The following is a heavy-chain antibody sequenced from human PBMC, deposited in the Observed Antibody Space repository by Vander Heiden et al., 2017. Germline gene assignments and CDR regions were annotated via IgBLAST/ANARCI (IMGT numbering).Heavy chain of an antibody. Sequence: QAQLVQSGDGVTSPGAAGKVSCKCSGCSFSTHGIIWVREAPGQGLEWMGWISAYNGAANYAQKFQGRVTMTTDTPTAIGYMELRSLRSDDTAVYYCARIFGVVGSPGYYYGMDVWGQGTTVSVSS. D-gene: IGHD3-3*01. CDR1: GCSFSTHG. CDR3: ARIFGVVGSPGYYYGMDV. CDR2: ISAYNGAA. V-gene: IGHV1-18*04. J-gene: IGHJ6*02.